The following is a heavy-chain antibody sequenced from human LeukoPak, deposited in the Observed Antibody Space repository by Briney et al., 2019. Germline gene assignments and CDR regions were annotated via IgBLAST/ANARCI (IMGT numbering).Heavy chain of an antibody. CDR1: GFTFSSYS. Sequence: PGGSLRLSCAASGFTFSSYSMNWVRQAPGKGLEWVSSISSSSSYIYYADSVKGRFTISRDNAKNSLYLQMNSLRAEDTAVYYCAKDEVPAASFDYWGQGTLVTVSS. CDR2: ISSSSSYI. CDR3: AKDEVPAASFDY. V-gene: IGHV3-21*01. J-gene: IGHJ4*02. D-gene: IGHD2-2*01.